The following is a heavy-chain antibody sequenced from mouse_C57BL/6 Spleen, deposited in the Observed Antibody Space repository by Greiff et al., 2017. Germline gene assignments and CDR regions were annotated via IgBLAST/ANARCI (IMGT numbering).Heavy chain of an antibody. Sequence: QVQLKQPGAELVRPGSSVKLSCKASGYTFTSYWMHWVQQRPIQGLEWIGNIDPSDSETHYNQKFKDKATLTVDKSSSTAYMQLSSLTSEDSAVYYCARGDDGYYGYAMDYWGQGTSVTVSS. D-gene: IGHD2-3*01. CDR2: IDPSDSET. CDR1: GYTFTSYW. V-gene: IGHV1-52*01. J-gene: IGHJ4*01. CDR3: ARGDDGYYGYAMDY.